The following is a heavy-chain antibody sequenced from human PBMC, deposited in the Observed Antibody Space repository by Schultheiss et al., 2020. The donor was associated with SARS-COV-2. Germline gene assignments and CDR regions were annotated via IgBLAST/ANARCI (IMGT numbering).Heavy chain of an antibody. J-gene: IGHJ6*02. CDR3: ARHRSQRYYYYGMDV. Sequence: SETLSLTCTVSGGSISSYYWSWIRQHPGKGLEWIGYIYYSGSTNYNPSLKSRVTISVDTSKNQFSLKLSSVTAADTAVYYCARHRSQRYYYYGMDVWGQGTTVTVSS. V-gene: IGHV4-59*08. CDR1: GGSISSYY. CDR2: IYYSGST. D-gene: IGHD6-25*01.